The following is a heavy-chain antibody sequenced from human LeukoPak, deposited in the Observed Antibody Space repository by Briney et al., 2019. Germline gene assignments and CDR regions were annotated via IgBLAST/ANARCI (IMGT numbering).Heavy chain of an antibody. CDR3: ARATSNIVGATGVGFDY. Sequence: SGGSLRLSCAASGFTFSSYWMSWVRQAPGKGLEWVANIKQDGSEKYYVDSMKGRFTISRDNAKNSLHLLMNSLRAEDTAVYYCARATSNIVGATGVGFDYWGQGTLVTVSS. V-gene: IGHV3-7*01. D-gene: IGHD1-26*01. CDR1: GFTFSSYW. CDR2: IKQDGSEK. J-gene: IGHJ4*02.